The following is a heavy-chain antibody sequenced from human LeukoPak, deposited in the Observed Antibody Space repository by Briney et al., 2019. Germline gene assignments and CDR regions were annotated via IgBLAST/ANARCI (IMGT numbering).Heavy chain of an antibody. CDR3: ASEPSTYDFWSGYYQIY. CDR1: GYTFTSYY. D-gene: IGHD3-3*01. Sequence: GASVKVSCKASGYTFTSYYMHWVRQAPGQGLEWMGIINPSGGSTSYAQKFQGRVTMTRDTSTSTVYMEPSSLRSEDTAVYYCASEPSTYDFWSGYYQIYWGQGTLVTVSS. J-gene: IGHJ4*02. V-gene: IGHV1-46*01. CDR2: INPSGGST.